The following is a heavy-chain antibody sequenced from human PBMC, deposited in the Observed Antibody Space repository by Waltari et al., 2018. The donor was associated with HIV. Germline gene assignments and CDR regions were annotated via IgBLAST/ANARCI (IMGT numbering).Heavy chain of an antibody. CDR3: AAGHNYYGSGSTRNFDY. Sequence: QMQLVQSGPEVKKPGTSVKVSCKASGFTFTSSAVLWVRQARGQRLEWIGWIVVGSGNTNYAQKFQERVTITRDMSTSTAYMELSSLRSEDTAVYYCAAGHNYYGSGSTRNFDYWGQGTLVTVSS. V-gene: IGHV1-58*01. D-gene: IGHD3-10*01. J-gene: IGHJ4*02. CDR1: GFTFTSSA. CDR2: IVVGSGNT.